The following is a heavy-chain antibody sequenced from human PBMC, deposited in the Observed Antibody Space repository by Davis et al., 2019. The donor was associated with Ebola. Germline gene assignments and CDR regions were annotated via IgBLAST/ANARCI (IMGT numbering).Heavy chain of an antibody. CDR2: IWYDGSNK. CDR1: GFTFSSYG. CDR3: ARYPGYSSSWVDY. J-gene: IGHJ4*02. V-gene: IGHV3-33*01. Sequence: PGGSLRLSCAASGFTFSSYGMHWVRQAPGKGLEWVAVIWYDGSNKYYADSVKGRFTISRDNSKNTLYLQMNSLRAEDTAVYYCARYPGYSSSWVDYWGQGTLVTVSS. D-gene: IGHD6-13*01.